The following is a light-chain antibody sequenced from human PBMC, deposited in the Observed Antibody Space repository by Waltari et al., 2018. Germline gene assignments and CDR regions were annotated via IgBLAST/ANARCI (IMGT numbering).Light chain of an antibody. Sequence: EIVLTQSPGPLSLSPGERATLPCRASQSVSSNFLAWYQKKPGQAPRLLIYGASSRATGIPDRVSGSGSGTDFTLTISRLEPEDFAVYYCQQYGSSPLTFGGGTKVEIK. CDR3: QQYGSSPLT. V-gene: IGKV3-20*01. J-gene: IGKJ4*01. CDR2: GAS. CDR1: QSVSSNF.